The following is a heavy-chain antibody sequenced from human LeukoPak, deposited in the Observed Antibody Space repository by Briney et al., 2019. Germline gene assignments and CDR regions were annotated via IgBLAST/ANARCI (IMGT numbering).Heavy chain of an antibody. CDR2: INPNSGGT. J-gene: IGHJ4*02. D-gene: IGHD3-22*01. CDR3: ASLSNYYDSSGYTLDY. Sequence: ASVKVSCKASGYTFTGYYMHWVQQAPGQGLEWMGWINPNSGGTNYAQKFQGRVTMTRDTSISTAYMELSRLRSDDTAVYYCASLSNYYDSSGYTLDYWGQGTLVTVSS. CDR1: GYTFTGYY. V-gene: IGHV1-2*02.